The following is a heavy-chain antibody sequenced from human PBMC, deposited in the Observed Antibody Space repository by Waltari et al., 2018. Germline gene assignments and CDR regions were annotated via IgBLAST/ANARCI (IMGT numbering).Heavy chain of an antibody. J-gene: IGHJ5*02. D-gene: IGHD2-15*01. CDR3: ARDRGRGLYLDT. V-gene: IGHV4-4*02. CDR2: GYGSGKN. Sequence: CVQQSPQQGLEGIGQGYGSGKNNLNSFFASRVCLSLDTSNNQFSLTVTSATAADTAVYYCARDRGRGLYLDTWGPGTMVTVSP.